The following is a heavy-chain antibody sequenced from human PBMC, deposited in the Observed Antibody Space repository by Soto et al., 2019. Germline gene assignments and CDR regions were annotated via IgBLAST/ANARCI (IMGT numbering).Heavy chain of an antibody. D-gene: IGHD6-13*01. J-gene: IGHJ6*02. Sequence: SVKVSCKASGGSFSSYAISWVRQAPGQGLEWMGGIIPIVGTGNYAQNFQGRVTITADESTSTACMELSSLRSEDTAMYYCARDFRAAGRPGMDAWGQGTTVTVSS. V-gene: IGHV1-69*13. CDR2: IIPIVGTG. CDR1: GGSFSSYA. CDR3: ARDFRAAGRPGMDA.